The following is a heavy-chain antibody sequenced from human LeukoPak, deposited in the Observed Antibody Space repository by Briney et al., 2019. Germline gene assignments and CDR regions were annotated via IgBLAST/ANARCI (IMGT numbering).Heavy chain of an antibody. CDR2: INHSGST. CDR3: AREGYCSGGSCYPEYFQH. V-gene: IGHV4-34*01. CDR1: GGSFSGYY. Sequence: SETLSLTCAVYGGSFSGYYWSWIRQPPGKGLEWIGEINHSGSTNYNPSLKSRVTISVDTSKSQFSLKLSSVTAADTAVYYCAREGYCSGGSCYPEYFQHWGQGTLVTVSS. J-gene: IGHJ1*01. D-gene: IGHD2-15*01.